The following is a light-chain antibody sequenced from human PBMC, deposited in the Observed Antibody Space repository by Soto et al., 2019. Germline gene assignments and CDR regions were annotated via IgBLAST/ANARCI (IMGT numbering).Light chain of an antibody. V-gene: IGLV2-14*01. CDR1: SSHVGGYDY. Sequence: QSALTQPASVSCSPGQSITISCTGTSSHVGGYDYVSWYQHHPGKAPKLMIYEVSNRPSGVSSRFSGYKSDNTASLTIYGLQSEVEADYYCSSYTKNSPYVFATGTKLTVL. J-gene: IGLJ1*01. CDR2: EVS. CDR3: SSYTKNSPYV.